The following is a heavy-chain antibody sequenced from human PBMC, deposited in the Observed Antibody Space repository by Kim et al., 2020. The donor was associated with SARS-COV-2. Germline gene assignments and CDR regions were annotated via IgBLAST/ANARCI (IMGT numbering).Heavy chain of an antibody. CDR3: ARDFPPLVAEPYFDS. D-gene: IGHD5-12*01. CDR2: IWYDGSNK. Sequence: GGSLRLSCAASGFTFSSYGMHWVRQAPGKGLEWVAVIWYDGSNKYYADSVKGRFTISRDNSKNTLYLQMNSLRAEDTAVYYCARDFPPLVAEPYFDSWGQGTLVTVSS. J-gene: IGHJ4*02. CDR1: GFTFSSYG. V-gene: IGHV3-33*01.